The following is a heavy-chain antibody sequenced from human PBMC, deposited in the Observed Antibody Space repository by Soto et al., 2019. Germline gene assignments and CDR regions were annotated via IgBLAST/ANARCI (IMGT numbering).Heavy chain of an antibody. J-gene: IGHJ4*02. Sequence: NPSETLSLTCNVSGVSIGGSVLTWNWIRQTPGRGLEWIGCLYGSGSSYFNPSLKSRVTISVDNSQNHFSLTMFSVTAADTAVYFCASTSATSYDFFAAWGQGILVTVSS. CDR1: GVSIGGSVLT. V-gene: IGHV4-30-2*01. CDR3: ASTSATSYDFFAA. D-gene: IGHD3-9*01. CDR2: LYGSGSS.